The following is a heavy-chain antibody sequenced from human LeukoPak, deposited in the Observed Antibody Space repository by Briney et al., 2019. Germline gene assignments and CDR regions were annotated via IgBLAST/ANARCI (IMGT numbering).Heavy chain of an antibody. CDR2: VYSDGTT. CDR3: ARAAAAGTEYFDL. D-gene: IGHD6-13*01. J-gene: IGHJ4*02. V-gene: IGHV3-53*01. CDR1: GFTFGSNY. Sequence: PGGSLRLSCAASGFTFGSNYMSWVRQAPGKGLEWVSLVYSDGTTFYPDSVKGRFTISRDNSKNTLYLPINNLRADDRAGYYCARAAAAGTEYFDLWGQGTLVTVSS.